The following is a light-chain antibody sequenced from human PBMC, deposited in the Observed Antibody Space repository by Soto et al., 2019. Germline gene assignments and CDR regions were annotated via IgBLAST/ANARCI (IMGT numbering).Light chain of an antibody. V-gene: IGLV7-43*01. CDR1: TGAVTSAYY. J-gene: IGLJ3*02. CDR3: LLYYGGAQV. Sequence: QAVVTQEPSLTVSPGGTVTLTCASSTGAVTSAYYPSWFQQKPGQSPRALIYSSASKHPWTPGRFSGSLRGGKAALTLSDVQPEDEAEYYCLLYYGGAQVFCGGTKLTVL. CDR2: SSA.